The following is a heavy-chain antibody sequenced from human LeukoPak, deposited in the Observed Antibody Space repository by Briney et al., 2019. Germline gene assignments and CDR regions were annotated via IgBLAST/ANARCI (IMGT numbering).Heavy chain of an antibody. V-gene: IGHV4-34*01. CDR3: AILGYCSSASCYAIPI. CDR1: GGSFSSYY. D-gene: IGHD2-2*01. J-gene: IGHJ4*02. CDR2: ITHSGTT. Sequence: PSETLSLTCAVYGGSFSSYYWTWVRQPPGKGLEWIGEITHSGTTHYNPSLKSGVTISADTQFALTLTSVTAAETAVYYCAILGYCSSASCYAIPIWGQGSLVTVSS.